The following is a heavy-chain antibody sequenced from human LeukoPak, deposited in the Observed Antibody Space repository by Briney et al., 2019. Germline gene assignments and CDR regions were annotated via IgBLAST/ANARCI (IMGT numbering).Heavy chain of an antibody. CDR2: TYYRSKWYN. J-gene: IGHJ4*02. V-gene: IGHV6-1*01. Sequence: SQTLSLTCAISGDSFSSNSAAWNWIRQSPSRGLEWLVRTYYRSKWYNDYAVSVKSRITINPDASKNQFSLQLNSVTPEDTAVYYCARTPPTPRIAVAGSFDYWGQGTLVTVSS. D-gene: IGHD6-19*01. CDR1: GDSFSSNSAA. CDR3: ARTPPTPRIAVAGSFDY.